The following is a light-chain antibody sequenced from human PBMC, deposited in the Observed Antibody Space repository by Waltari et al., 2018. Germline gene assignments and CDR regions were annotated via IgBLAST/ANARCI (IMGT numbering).Light chain of an antibody. J-gene: IGLJ3*02. V-gene: IGLV7-43*01. CDR2: GIN. CDR1: TGAITSVYD. Sequence: QTVVTQEPSLTVSPGGTVTLTCASSTGAITSVYDPTCFQQKPGQAPRPLLSGINNKHPWTPGRISGSLLGGKAALTLSGVQPEDEADYYCLLSIGGAWVFGGGTKLTVL. CDR3: LLSIGGAWV.